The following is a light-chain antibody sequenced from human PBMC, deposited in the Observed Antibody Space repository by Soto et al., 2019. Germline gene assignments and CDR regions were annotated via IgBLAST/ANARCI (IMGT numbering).Light chain of an antibody. CDR3: CSYAGSYTV. CDR1: SSDVGGYNY. Sequence: QSALTQPASVSGSPGQSITISCTGTSSDVGGYNYVSWYQHHPGKAPRLIIYEVSKRPSGVPDRFSGSKSGNTASLTISGLQAEDEADYYCCSYAGSYTVFGGGTKLTVL. CDR2: EVS. V-gene: IGLV2-11*01. J-gene: IGLJ2*01.